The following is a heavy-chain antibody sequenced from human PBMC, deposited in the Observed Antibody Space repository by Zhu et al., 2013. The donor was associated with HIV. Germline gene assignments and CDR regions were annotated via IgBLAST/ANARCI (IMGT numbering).Heavy chain of an antibody. CDR3: ARVKIVVVPAEAFDI. D-gene: IGHD2-2*01. J-gene: IGHJ3*02. CDR2: INPNSGGT. V-gene: IGHV1-2*02. Sequence: QVQLVQSGAEVKKPGASVKVSCKASGYTFTGYYMHWVRQAPGQGLEWMGWINPNSGGTNYAQKFQGRVTMTRDTSISTAYMELSRLRSDDTAVYYCARVKIVVVPAEAFDIVGPRDKWSPSL. CDR1: GYTFTGYY.